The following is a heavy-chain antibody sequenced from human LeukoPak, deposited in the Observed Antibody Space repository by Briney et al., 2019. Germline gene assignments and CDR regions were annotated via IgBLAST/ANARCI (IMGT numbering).Heavy chain of an antibody. J-gene: IGHJ4*02. CDR3: ARDSGSSWYVGVILTGDFDY. CDR2: ISFSTTTI. D-gene: IGHD6-13*01. V-gene: IGHV3-48*01. CDR1: GFTFNNYN. Sequence: GGSLRLSCAASGFTFNNYNMNWVRQAPGKGLEWVSFISFSTTTIYYADSVKGRFTISRDNSKNTLYLQMNCLRAEDTAVYYCARDSGSSWYVGVILTGDFDYWGQGTLVTVSS.